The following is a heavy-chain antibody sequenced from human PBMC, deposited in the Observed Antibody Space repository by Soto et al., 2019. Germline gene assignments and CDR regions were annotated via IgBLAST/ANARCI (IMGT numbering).Heavy chain of an antibody. CDR2: ISGSGGST. V-gene: IGHV3-23*01. J-gene: IGHJ4*02. D-gene: IGHD7-27*01. CDR1: GFTFSSYA. Sequence: PRGSLRPSCAASGFTFSSYAMIWGRQAPGKGLEWVSAISGSGGSTYYADSVKGRFTISRDNSKNTLYLQMNSLRAEDTAVYYCAKHRSELGDYYFDYWGQGTLVTVSS. CDR3: AKHRSELGDYYFDY.